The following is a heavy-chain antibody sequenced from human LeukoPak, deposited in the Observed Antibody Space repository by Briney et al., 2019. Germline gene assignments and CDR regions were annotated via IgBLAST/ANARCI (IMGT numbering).Heavy chain of an antibody. CDR3: ARELRFGEFILGYYYYYYGMDV. V-gene: IGHV1-24*01. CDR1: GYTLTELS. D-gene: IGHD3-10*01. Sequence: ASVKVSCKVSGYTLTELSMHWVRQAPGKGLEWMGGFDPEDGETIYAQKFQGRVTMTEDTSTSTAYMELRSLRSDDTAVYYCARELRFGEFILGYYYYYYGMDVWGQGTTVTVSS. J-gene: IGHJ6*02. CDR2: FDPEDGET.